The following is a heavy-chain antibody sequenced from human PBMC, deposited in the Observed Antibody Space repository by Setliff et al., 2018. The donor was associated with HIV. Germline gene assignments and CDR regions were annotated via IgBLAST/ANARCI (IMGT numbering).Heavy chain of an antibody. J-gene: IGHJ4*02. CDR3: ARGLDQEKSAY. D-gene: IGHD6-19*01. Sequence: SETLSLTCNVSGDSVNSGHYYWSWIRQPAGKGLEWVGHIHPSGVADANPSLRRRVTIAVGAAKNQFSLTLTSVSATDTAVYYCARGLDQEKSAYWGLGTLVTVSS. CDR2: IHPSGVA. CDR1: GDSVNSGHYY. V-gene: IGHV4-61*09.